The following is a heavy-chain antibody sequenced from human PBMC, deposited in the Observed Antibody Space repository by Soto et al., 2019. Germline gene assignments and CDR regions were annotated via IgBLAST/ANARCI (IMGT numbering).Heavy chain of an antibody. CDR3: ARGGWSLDY. CDR2: INHSGST. D-gene: IGHD2-15*01. Sequence: SETLSLTCAVYGGSFSGYYWSWIRQPPGKGLEWIGEINHSGSTNYNPSLKSRVTISVDTSKNQFSLKLSSVTAADTAVYYCARGGWSLDYWGQGALVTVSS. CDR1: GGSFSGYY. J-gene: IGHJ4*02. V-gene: IGHV4-34*01.